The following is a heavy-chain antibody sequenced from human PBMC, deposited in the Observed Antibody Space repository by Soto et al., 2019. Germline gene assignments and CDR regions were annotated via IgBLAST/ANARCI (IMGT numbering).Heavy chain of an antibody. CDR1: GFTFTSSA. J-gene: IGHJ6*02. V-gene: IGHV1-58*01. Sequence: QMPLVQSGPEVKKPGTSVKVSCKASGFTFTSSAVQWVRQARGQRLEWIGWIVVGSGNTNYAQKFQERVTITRDMSTSTAYMELSSLRSEDTAVYYCAADQYYDFWSGGYGMDVWGQGTTVTVSS. CDR2: IVVGSGNT. CDR3: AADQYYDFWSGGYGMDV. D-gene: IGHD3-3*01.